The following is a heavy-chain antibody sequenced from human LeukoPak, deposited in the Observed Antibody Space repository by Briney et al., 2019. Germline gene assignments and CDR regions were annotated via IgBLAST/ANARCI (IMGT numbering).Heavy chain of an antibody. D-gene: IGHD1-26*01. J-gene: IGHJ6*03. Sequence: GGSLRLSCAASGFTFSSYGMHWVRQAPGKGLEGVAVIWYDGINKYYADSVKGRFTISRDNSKNTLYLQMNSLRAEDTAVYYCAKSEYSGRPLRHYYYYMDVWGKGTTVTVSS. CDR3: AKSEYSGRPLRHYYYYMDV. CDR2: IWYDGINK. V-gene: IGHV3-33*06. CDR1: GFTFSSYG.